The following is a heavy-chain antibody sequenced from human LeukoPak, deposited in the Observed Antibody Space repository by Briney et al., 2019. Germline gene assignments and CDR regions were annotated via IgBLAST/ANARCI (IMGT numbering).Heavy chain of an antibody. Sequence: GESLKISCKGSGYSSGYSFTYLWIGWVRQMPGKGLEWVGITYPGDSVTRYSPSFQGQVTISADKSISTAYLQWSSLKASDTAMYYCATSGGMAYCGGDCYSWGRGTLVTVSS. CDR1: GYSFTYLW. CDR3: ATSGGMAYCGGDCYS. D-gene: IGHD2-21*02. J-gene: IGHJ4*02. V-gene: IGHV5-51*01. CDR2: TYPGDSVT.